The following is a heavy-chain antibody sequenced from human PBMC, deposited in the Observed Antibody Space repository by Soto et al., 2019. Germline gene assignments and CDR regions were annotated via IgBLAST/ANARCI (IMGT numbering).Heavy chain of an antibody. V-gene: IGHV4-59*01. J-gene: IGHJ5*02. D-gene: IGHD1-26*01. CDR3: ARGSGSYSNWFDP. CDR2: MYYSGST. CDR1: GGSFSGYY. Sequence: SETLSLTCAVYGGSFSGYYWSWIRQPPGKGLEWIGYMYYSGSTNYNPSLKSRVTISVDTSKNQFSLKLSSVTAADTAVYYCARGSGSYSNWFDPWGQGTLVTVSS.